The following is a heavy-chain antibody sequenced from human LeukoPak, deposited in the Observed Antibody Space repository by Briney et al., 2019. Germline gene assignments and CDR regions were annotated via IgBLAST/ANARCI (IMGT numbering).Heavy chain of an antibody. J-gene: IGHJ4*02. D-gene: IGHD4-17*01. CDR3: ARAAAAGANFDS. CDR1: GFTFSSYW. V-gene: IGHV3-74*01. Sequence: GGSLRLSCAASGFTFSSYWMHWVRQAPGKGLMWVSRINSDGSITSYADSVKGRFTISRDNAKNTLYVQMNSLRAEDTAVYYCARAAAAGANFDSRGQGTLVTVSS. CDR2: INSDGSIT.